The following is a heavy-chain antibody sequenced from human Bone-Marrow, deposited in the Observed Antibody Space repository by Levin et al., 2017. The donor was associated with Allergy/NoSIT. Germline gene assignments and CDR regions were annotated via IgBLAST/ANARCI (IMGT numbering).Heavy chain of an antibody. CDR2: ISYDGSNK. Sequence: GGSLRLSCAASGFTFSSYGMHWVRQAPGKGLEWVAVISYDGSNKYYADSVKGRFTISRDNSKNTLYLQMNSLRAEDTAVYYCAKESSDGDYVNWFDPWGQGTLVTVSS. J-gene: IGHJ5*02. V-gene: IGHV3-30*18. CDR3: AKESSDGDYVNWFDP. CDR1: GFTFSSYG. D-gene: IGHD4-17*01.